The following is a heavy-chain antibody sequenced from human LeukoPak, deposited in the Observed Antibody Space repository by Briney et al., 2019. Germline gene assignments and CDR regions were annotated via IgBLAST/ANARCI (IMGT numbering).Heavy chain of an antibody. V-gene: IGHV3-23*01. CDR1: GFTFSSYA. J-gene: IGHJ6*02. CDR3: AKDRAVVVVPAAIINYYGMDV. CDR2: ISGSGGST. Sequence: PGGSLRLSCAASGFTFSSYAMSWVRQAPGKGLEWVSAISGSGGSTYYADSVKGRFTISRDNSKNTLYLQMNSLRAEDTAVYYCAKDRAVVVVPAAIINYYGMDVWGQGTTVTVSS. D-gene: IGHD2-2*01.